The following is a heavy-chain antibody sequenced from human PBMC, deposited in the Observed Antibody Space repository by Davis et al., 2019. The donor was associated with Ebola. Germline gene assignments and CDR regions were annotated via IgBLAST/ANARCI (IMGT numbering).Heavy chain of an antibody. CDR3: ARQDDFWSGYYHWFDP. Sequence: SETLSLTCTVSGGSISSSSYYWGWIRQPPGKGLEWIGELNHSGSTNYNPSLKSRVTISVDTSKNQFSLKLSSVTAADTAVYYCARQDDFWSGYYHWFDPWGQGTLVTVSS. J-gene: IGHJ5*02. CDR1: GGSISSSSYY. CDR2: LNHSGST. D-gene: IGHD3-3*01. V-gene: IGHV4-39*01.